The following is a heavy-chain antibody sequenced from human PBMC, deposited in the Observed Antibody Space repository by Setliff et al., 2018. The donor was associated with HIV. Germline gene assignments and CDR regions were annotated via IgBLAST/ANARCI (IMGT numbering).Heavy chain of an antibody. J-gene: IGHJ5*02. CDR2: IHHSGST. CDR1: DHSISSSNW. V-gene: IGHV4-4*02. Sequence: SETLSLTCAVSDHSISSSNWWSWVRQPPGKGLEWIGEIHHSGSTNYSPSLKSRVTISVDKSKNQFSLKLSSVTAADTAVYYCARTYGSEDTINWFDPWGRGTLVTVSS. D-gene: IGHD3-10*01. CDR3: ARTYGSEDTINWFDP.